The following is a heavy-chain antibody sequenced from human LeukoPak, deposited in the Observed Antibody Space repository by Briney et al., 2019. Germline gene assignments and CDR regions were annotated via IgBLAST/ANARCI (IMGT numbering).Heavy chain of an antibody. CDR1: GFTFRSYW. V-gene: IGHV3-7*01. CDR3: ARALWFGETFPAY. Sequence: GGSLRLSCAASGFTFRSYWMTWVRQAPGKGLEWAANINQDGSEKYYVDSVKGRFTFSRDNAKDSLYLQMNSLTAEDTAVYYCARALWFGETFPAYWGQGTLVTVSS. CDR2: INQDGSEK. J-gene: IGHJ4*02. D-gene: IGHD3-10*01.